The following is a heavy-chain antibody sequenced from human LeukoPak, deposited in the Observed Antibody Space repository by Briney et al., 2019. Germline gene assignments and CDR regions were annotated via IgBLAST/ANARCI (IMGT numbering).Heavy chain of an antibody. V-gene: IGHV1-2*06. CDR2: INPNSGGT. CDR1: GYTFTGYY. D-gene: IGHD6-13*01. Sequence: VASVKVSCKASGYTFTGYYMHWVRQAPGQGLEWMGRINPNSGGTNYAQKFQGRVTMTRDTSISTAYMELSRLRSDDTAVYYCARDLRQSSSWYWFDPWGQGTLVSVSS. CDR3: ARDLRQSSSWYWFDP. J-gene: IGHJ5*02.